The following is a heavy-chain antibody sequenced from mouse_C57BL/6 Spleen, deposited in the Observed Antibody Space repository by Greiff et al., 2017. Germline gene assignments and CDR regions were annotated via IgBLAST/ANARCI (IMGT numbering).Heavy chain of an antibody. J-gene: IGHJ4*01. CDR2: IDPSDSYT. V-gene: IGHV1-69*01. Sequence: QVQLQQPGAELVMPGASVKLSCKASGYTFTSYWMHWVKQRPGQGLEWIGEIDPSDSYTNYNQKFKGKSTLTVDKSSSTAYMQLSSLTSEDAAVYYCARWRIRDALDYWGQGTTGTVSS. CDR3: ARWRIRDALDY. D-gene: IGHD1-1*01. CDR1: GYTFTSYW.